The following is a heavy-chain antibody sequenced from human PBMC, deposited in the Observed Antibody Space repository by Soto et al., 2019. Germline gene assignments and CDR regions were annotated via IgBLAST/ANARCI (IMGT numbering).Heavy chain of an antibody. J-gene: IGHJ5*02. D-gene: IGHD1-26*01. Sequence: EVLLVESGGGLIQPGGSLRLSCVVSGFSVSSNYMSWVRQAPGKGLEWVTVVSDVERENYADSVKGRFTFSRDISKRTVFIQMNSLRAEDTAVYYCARPHSAAFAWAAESWGQGTLVIVSS. CDR2: VSDVERE. CDR3: ARPHSAAFAWAAES. V-gene: IGHV3-53*01. CDR1: GFSVSSNY.